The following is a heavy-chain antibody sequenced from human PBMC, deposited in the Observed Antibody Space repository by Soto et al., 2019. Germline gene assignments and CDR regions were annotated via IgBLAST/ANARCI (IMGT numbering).Heavy chain of an antibody. V-gene: IGHV4-34*01. J-gene: IGHJ6*03. CDR3: TRGLLVSSGELSRVRDYYSYTDA. CDR1: GGSFSGYY. Sequence: QVQLQQWGAGLLKPSETLSLTCAVYGGSFSGYYWSWIRQTPGKGLEWIGEINDSGSTNHNPSRNMRGTVLVDAPKIPFSLKLSTGTAAYPAAHSCTRGLLVSSGELSRVRDYYSYTDAWGKGTAVT. D-gene: IGHD3-16*02. CDR2: INDSGST.